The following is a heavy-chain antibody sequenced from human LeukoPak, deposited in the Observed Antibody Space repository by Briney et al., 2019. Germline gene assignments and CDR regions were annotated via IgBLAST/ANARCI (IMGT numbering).Heavy chain of an antibody. CDR3: AKLKDYYDSSGLAP. Sequence: PGGSLRLSCAASGFTFSSYAMSWVRQAPGKGLEWVSAISGSGGSTYYADSVKGRFTISRDNSKNTLYLQMNSLRAEDTAVYHCAKLKDYYDSSGLAPWGQGTLVTVSS. J-gene: IGHJ5*02. CDR1: GFTFSSYA. CDR2: ISGSGGST. V-gene: IGHV3-23*01. D-gene: IGHD3-22*01.